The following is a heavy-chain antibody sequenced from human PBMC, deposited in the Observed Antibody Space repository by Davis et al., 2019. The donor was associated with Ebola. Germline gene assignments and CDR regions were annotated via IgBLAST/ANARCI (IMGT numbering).Heavy chain of an antibody. J-gene: IGHJ4*02. V-gene: IGHV3-48*03. CDR2: ISKTSYTQ. CDR3: ARDDYGDYYGEDF. Sequence: GGSLRLSCAASGFNFNDYEMNWVRQAPGKGLEWVAYISKTSYTQYYADSVKGRFTISRDSAKNSVYLQMNSLRVEDTGTYYCARDDYGDYYGEDFWGQGTLVTVSS. D-gene: IGHD4-17*01. CDR1: GFNFNDYE.